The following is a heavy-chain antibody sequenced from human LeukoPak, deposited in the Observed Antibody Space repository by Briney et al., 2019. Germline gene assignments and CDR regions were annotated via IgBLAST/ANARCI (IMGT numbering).Heavy chain of an antibody. CDR1: GLTFSSYS. CDR3: ARDRRAPYYGFRSGYIDHYYMDV. V-gene: IGHV3-21*01. D-gene: IGHD3-3*01. CDR2: ISSSSSYI. Sequence: GGSLRLSCAASGLTFSSYSMNWVRQAPGKGLEWVSSISSSSSYIYYADSVKGRFTISRDNAKNSLYLQMNSLRAEDTAVYYCARDRRAPYYGFRSGYIDHYYMDVWGKGTTVTVSS. J-gene: IGHJ6*03.